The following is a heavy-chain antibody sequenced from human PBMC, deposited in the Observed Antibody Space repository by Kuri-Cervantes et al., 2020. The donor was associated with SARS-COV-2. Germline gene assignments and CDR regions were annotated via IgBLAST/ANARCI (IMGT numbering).Heavy chain of an antibody. CDR2: INSDGSST. CDR1: GFTFSSYW. D-gene: IGHD6-13*01. Sequence: GESLKISCAASGFTFSSYWMHWVRQAPGKGLVWVSRINSDGSSTSYADSVKGRFTISRDNAKNTLYLQMNSLRAEDTAVYYCARGIGIAAAGHWGQGTLGTVSS. V-gene: IGHV3-74*01. CDR3: ARGIGIAAAGH. J-gene: IGHJ4*02.